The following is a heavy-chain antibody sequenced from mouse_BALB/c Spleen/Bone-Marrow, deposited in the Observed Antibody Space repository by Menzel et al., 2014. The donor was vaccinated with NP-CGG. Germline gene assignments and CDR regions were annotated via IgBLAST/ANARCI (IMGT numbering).Heavy chain of an antibody. D-gene: IGHD2-14*01. CDR2: IDPANGNT. CDR1: GFNIKDTY. V-gene: IGHV14-3*02. J-gene: IGHJ3*01. CDR3: ARYDYRYSWFAY. Sequence: SGAELVKPGASVNLSCTASGFNIKDTYMHWVKQRPEQGLEWIGRIDPANGNTKYDPKFQGKASITTDTSSNTAYLQLRSLTSEDTAVYYCARYDYRYSWFAYWGQGTLVTVSA.